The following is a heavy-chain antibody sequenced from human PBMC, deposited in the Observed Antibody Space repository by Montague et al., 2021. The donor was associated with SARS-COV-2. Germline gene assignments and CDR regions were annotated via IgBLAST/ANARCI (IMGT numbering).Heavy chain of an antibody. CDR2: INHSGST. CDR1: GGSFSGYY. CDR3: ARGDDYYCTFSYDYGRPNRYRHYVMDF. Sequence: SETLSLTCAVYGGSFSGYYWSWIRQSPGKGLEWIGEINHSGSTNYNPSLKSRVTISVDTSKNQFSLKLTSMTAADTAAYYCARGDDYYCTFSYDYGRPNRYRHYVMDFWGPGTMVAVSS. V-gene: IGHV4-34*01. D-gene: IGHD3-16*01. J-gene: IGHJ6*02.